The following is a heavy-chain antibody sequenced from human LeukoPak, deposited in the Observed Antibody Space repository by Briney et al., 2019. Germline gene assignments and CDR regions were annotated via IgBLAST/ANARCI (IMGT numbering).Heavy chain of an antibody. D-gene: IGHD3-16*02. V-gene: IGHV4-31*03. J-gene: IGHJ4*02. Sequence: SQTLSLTCTVSGGSISSGGYYWSWIRQHPGKGLEWIGYIYYSGSTYYNLSLKSRVTISVDTSKNQFSLKLSSVTAADTAVYYCARALQRAGSFWGSYRWVPHYFDYWGQGTLVTVSS. CDR3: ARALQRAGSFWGSYRWVPHYFDY. CDR1: GGSISSGGYY. CDR2: IYYSGST.